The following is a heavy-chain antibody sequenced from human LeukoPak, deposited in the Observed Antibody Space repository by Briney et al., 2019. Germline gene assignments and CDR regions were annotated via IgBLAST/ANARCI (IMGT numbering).Heavy chain of an antibody. CDR3: AREAAATFDY. V-gene: IGHV3-33*01. D-gene: IGHD6-13*01. CDR1: GFTFNNNA. CDR2: IWYDGSNK. J-gene: IGHJ4*02. Sequence: GGSLRLSXAASGFTFNNNAMHWVRQAPGKGLEWVAVIWYDGSNKYYTDSVKGRFTISKDNSKNSLYLQMNSLRAEDTAVYYCAREAAATFDYWGQGTLVTVSS.